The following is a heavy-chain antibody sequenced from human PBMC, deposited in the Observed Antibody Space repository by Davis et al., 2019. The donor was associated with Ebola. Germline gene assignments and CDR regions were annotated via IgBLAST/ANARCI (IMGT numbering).Heavy chain of an antibody. V-gene: IGHV4-34*01. J-gene: IGHJ5*01. CDR2: TGHSGYT. CDR1: GDSFSDYF. Sequence: GSLRLSCAVYGDSFSDYFWSWIRQPPGKGLEWIGETGHSGYTNYSPSLMSRVTISVDSSKSQFSLKLHSVTAADTAVYYCARTTKTNIEASGLGFNSFDSWGQGALVSVSS. D-gene: IGHD4-17*01. CDR3: ARTTKTNIEASGLGFNSFDS.